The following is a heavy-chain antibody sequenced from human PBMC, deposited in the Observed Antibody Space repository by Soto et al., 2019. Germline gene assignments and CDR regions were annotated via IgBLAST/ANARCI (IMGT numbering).Heavy chain of an antibody. V-gene: IGHV4-39*01. CDR1: GGSISSSGYY. CDR3: ARRRCSGVNCYSFWFDP. D-gene: IGHD2-15*01. CDR2: MYYSGST. J-gene: IGHJ5*02. Sequence: SETLSLTCTVSGGSISSSGYYWGWIRQPPGKGLEWIGSMYYSGSTYYNPSHKSRVTISVDTSKNQFSLKLSSVTAADTAVYYCARRRCSGVNCYSFWFDPWGQGTLVTVSS.